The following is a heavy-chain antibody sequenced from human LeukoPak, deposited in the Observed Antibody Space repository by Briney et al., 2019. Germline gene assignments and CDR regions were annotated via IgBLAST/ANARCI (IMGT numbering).Heavy chain of an antibody. D-gene: IGHD6-13*01. J-gene: IGHJ5*02. CDR3: ARGYKGSSWYGGYVYNWFDP. V-gene: IGHV4-39*01. CDR1: GGSISSSSYY. CDR2: IYYSGST. Sequence: PSETLSLTCTVSGGSISSSSYYWGWIRQPPGKGLEWIGSIYYSGSTYYNPSLKRRDTKSVDTSKNQFSLKLSSVTAADTAVYYCARGYKGSSWYGGYVYNWFDPWGQGTLVTVSS.